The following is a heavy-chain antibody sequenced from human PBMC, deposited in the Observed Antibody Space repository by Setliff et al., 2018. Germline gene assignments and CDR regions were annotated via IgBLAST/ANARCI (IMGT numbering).Heavy chain of an antibody. V-gene: IGHV3-21*03. J-gene: IGHJ3*02. CDR1: GFIFSDPY. D-gene: IGHD6-25*01. Sequence: GGSLRLSCSASGFIFSDPYMDWVRQAPGKGLEWFSSISDSSFHIYYRDSVKGRFTISRDNAKSSLYLQMNSLRAEDTAVFYCARSPANGGHDAFDIWGQGTMVTVSS. CDR2: ISDSSFHI. CDR3: ARSPANGGHDAFDI.